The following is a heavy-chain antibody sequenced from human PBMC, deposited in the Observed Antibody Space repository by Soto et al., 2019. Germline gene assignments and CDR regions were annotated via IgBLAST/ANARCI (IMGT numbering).Heavy chain of an antibody. D-gene: IGHD2-2*01. CDR2: INAGNGNT. J-gene: IGHJ6*03. Sequence: ASVKVSCKASGYTFTSYAMHWVRQAPGQRLEWMGWINAGNGNTKYSQKFQGRVTITRDPSASTAYLELSSLRSEDTAVYYCARGGDCSSTSCYAYYYYYYMDVWGKGTTVTVSS. V-gene: IGHV1-3*01. CDR3: ARGGDCSSTSCYAYYYYYYMDV. CDR1: GYTFTSYA.